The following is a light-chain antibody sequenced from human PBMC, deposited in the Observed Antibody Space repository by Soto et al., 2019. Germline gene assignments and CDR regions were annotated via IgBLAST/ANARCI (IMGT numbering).Light chain of an antibody. V-gene: IGLV1-40*01. CDR1: SSNIGAGYD. J-gene: IGLJ2*01. Sequence: QSVLTQPPSVSGAPGQRVTISCTGSSSNIGAGYDVHWYQQLPGTAPKLLIYGNSNRPSGVPDRFSGSKSGTSASLAITGLQAEDEADSYCQSYASSLSGYVVFGGGTKLTVL. CDR2: GNS. CDR3: QSYASSLSGYVV.